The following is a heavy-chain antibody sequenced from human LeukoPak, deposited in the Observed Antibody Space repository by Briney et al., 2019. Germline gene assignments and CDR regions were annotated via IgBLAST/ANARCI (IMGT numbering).Heavy chain of an antibody. Sequence: GGSLRLSCAASGFTFSSYWMHWVRQAPGKGLVWVSRVNSDVTGTTYADSVEGRFTISRDNAKNTVYLQMNSLRAEDTAIYYCIRTLIVATSPYMDVWGKGTTVTVSS. J-gene: IGHJ6*03. CDR1: GFTFSSYW. CDR2: VNSDVTGT. D-gene: IGHD5-12*01. CDR3: IRTLIVATSPYMDV. V-gene: IGHV3-74*01.